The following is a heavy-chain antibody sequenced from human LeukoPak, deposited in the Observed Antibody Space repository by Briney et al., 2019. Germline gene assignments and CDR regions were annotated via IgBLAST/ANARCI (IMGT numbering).Heavy chain of an antibody. D-gene: IGHD6-19*01. CDR3: AKVDGLAVAGTPFFDY. V-gene: IGHV3-30*18. CDR1: GFTFSSYG. CDR2: ISYDGSNK. Sequence: GGSLRLSCAASGFTFSSYGMHWVREAPCKGLEWVAVISYDGSNKYYADSVQGRFTISRDNSKNTLYLQMNSLRAEDTAVYYCAKVDGLAVAGTPFFDYWGQGTLVTVSS. J-gene: IGHJ4*02.